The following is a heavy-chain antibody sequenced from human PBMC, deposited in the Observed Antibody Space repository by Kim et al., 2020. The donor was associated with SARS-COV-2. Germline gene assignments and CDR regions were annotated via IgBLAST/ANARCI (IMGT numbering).Heavy chain of an antibody. J-gene: IGHJ6*02. Sequence: GGSLRLSCAASGFTFSDYYMSWIRQAPGKGLEWVSYIRGSIPYTNYADSVKGRFTISRDNAKNSLYLQMNSLRAEDTAVYYCARANAGSGSSYYLDVWG. V-gene: IGHV3-11*05. CDR1: GFTFSDYY. CDR3: ARANAGSGSSYYLDV. D-gene: IGHD3-10*01. CDR2: IRGSIPYT.